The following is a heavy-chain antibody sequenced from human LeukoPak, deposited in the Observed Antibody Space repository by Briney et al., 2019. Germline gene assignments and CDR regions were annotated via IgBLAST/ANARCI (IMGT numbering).Heavy chain of an antibody. V-gene: IGHV4-59*01. D-gene: IGHD3-3*01. Sequence: SETLSLTCTVSGGSISSYYWSWIRQPPGKGLEWIGYIYYSGSTNYNPSLKSRVTISVDTSKNQFSPKLSSVTAADTAVYYCARYYDFWSGYSFDYWGQGTLVTVSS. CDR1: GGSISSYY. J-gene: IGHJ4*02. CDR2: IYYSGST. CDR3: ARYYDFWSGYSFDY.